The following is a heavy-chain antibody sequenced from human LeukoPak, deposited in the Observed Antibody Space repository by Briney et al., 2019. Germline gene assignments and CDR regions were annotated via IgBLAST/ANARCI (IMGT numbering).Heavy chain of an antibody. Sequence: KPSETLSLTCTVSGGSITSADYDWGWIRQRGGKGLEWIGDIYYSWGTYYNPSLKSRLTITISADTSKNQFSLNLSSVTAADTAVYYCATVSRWPYYFDYWGQGTLVTVSS. D-gene: IGHD3-16*02. CDR3: ATVSRWPYYFDY. CDR1: GGSITSADYD. J-gene: IGHJ4*02. V-gene: IGHV4-30-4*08. CDR2: IYYSWGT.